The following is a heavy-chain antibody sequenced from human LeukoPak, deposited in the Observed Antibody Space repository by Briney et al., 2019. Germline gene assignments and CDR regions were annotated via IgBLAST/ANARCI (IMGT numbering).Heavy chain of an antibody. V-gene: IGHV4-38-2*02. CDR2: IYYSGST. Sequence: GSLRLSCAASGFTFSDYSMNWVRQPPGKGLEWIGSIYYSGSTYYNPSLKSRVTISVDTSKNQFSLKLSSVTAADTAVYYCARDGNAVFGVVIGFFDYWGQGTLVTVSS. J-gene: IGHJ4*02. CDR3: ARDGNAVFGVVIGFFDY. D-gene: IGHD3-3*01. CDR1: GFTFSDYS.